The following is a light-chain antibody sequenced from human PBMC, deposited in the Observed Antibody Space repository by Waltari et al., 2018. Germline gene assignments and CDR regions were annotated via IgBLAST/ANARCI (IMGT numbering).Light chain of an antibody. CDR1: LSNIGANF. Sequence: QSVLTQPPSASGTPGQSVTISCSGSLSNIGANFVYWYQQVPGTAPKILIYRNDQRPSGVPDRFSGSKSGSSASLAISGLRSEDEADYFCAAWDDSLGGHFVFGTGTKVIV. J-gene: IGLJ1*01. CDR3: AAWDDSLGGHFV. CDR2: RND. V-gene: IGLV1-47*01.